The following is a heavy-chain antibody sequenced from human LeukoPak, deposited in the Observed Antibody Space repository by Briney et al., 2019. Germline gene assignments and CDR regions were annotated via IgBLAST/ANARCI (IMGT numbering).Heavy chain of an antibody. J-gene: IGHJ5*02. Sequence: GGSLRLSCAASGFTFSHYGLHWARQAPGKGLVWVSHINPDGSSTNYADSVKGRFTISRDNSKNTLYLQMNSLRAEDTAVYYCAKASLSPETWFDPWGQGTLVTVSS. CDR2: INPDGSST. V-gene: IGHV3-74*01. CDR3: AKASLSPETWFDP. D-gene: IGHD3-3*02. CDR1: GFTFSHYG.